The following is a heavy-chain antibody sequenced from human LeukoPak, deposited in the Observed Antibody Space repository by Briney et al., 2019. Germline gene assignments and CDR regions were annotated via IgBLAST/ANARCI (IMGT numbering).Heavy chain of an antibody. D-gene: IGHD3-10*01. CDR1: GFTFSSYA. V-gene: IGHV3-33*01. Sequence: GGSLRLSCAASGFTFSSYAMHWVRQAPGKGLEWVAVIWDDGSNKYYADSVKGRFTISRDNSKNTLYLQMNSLRAEDTAVYYCARGHSMVRGVMRFSDFDYWGQGTLVTVSS. J-gene: IGHJ4*02. CDR2: IWDDGSNK. CDR3: ARGHSMVRGVMRFSDFDY.